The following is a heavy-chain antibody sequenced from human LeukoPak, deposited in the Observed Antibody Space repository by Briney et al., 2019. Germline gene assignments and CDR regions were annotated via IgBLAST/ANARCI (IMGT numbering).Heavy chain of an antibody. Sequence: SETLSLTCAVSGGSLSTYYWSWIRQPPGKGLEWIAYIYYSGSTNYNPSLRSRVTMSVDTSKSQFSLKLSSVTAADTAVYFCARTWGGLYYFDYWGQGTLVTVSS. CDR1: GGSLSTYY. V-gene: IGHV4-59*01. CDR2: IYYSGST. J-gene: IGHJ4*02. CDR3: ARTWGGLYYFDY. D-gene: IGHD3-16*01.